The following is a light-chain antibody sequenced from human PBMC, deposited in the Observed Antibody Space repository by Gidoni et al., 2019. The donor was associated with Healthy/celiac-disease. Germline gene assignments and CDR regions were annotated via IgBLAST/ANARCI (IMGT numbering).Light chain of an antibody. CDR1: QSVSSSY. J-gene: IGKJ2*04. V-gene: IGKV3-20*01. CDR3: QQYGSSPCS. CDR2: GAS. Sequence: DTVFTQSPGTLSLSPGERATLSCRASQSVSSSYLAWYQQKPGQAPRLLIYGASSRATGIPDRFSGSGSGTYFTLTISRLGPEEFAVYYCQQYGSSPCSFGQGTKLEIK.